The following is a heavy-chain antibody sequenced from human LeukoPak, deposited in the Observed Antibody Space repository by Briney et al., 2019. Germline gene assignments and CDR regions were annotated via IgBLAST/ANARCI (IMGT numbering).Heavy chain of an antibody. Sequence: PSETLSLTCSVSGASISSYYWSWMRQPPGKGLEWIGYISNSGSTNYNPSLKSRVTISVDTSKNQFSLNLNSMTAADTAVYFCARRYWSDPFDYWGQGTLVTVSS. D-gene: IGHD1-1*01. V-gene: IGHV4-59*08. J-gene: IGHJ4*02. CDR3: ARRYWSDPFDY. CDR1: GASISSYY. CDR2: ISNSGST.